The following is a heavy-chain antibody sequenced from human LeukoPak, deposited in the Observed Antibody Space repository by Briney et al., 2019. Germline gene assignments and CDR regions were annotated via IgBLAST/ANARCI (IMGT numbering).Heavy chain of an antibody. J-gene: IGHJ6*03. CDR1: GFTFSSYG. CDR2: ISYDGSNK. V-gene: IGHV3-30*03. CDR3: TWVERFGLNSYYYYMAV. Sequence: PGGSLRLSCAASGFTFSSYGMHWVRQAPGKGLEWVAVISYDGSNKYYADSVKGRFTISRDNSKNTLYLQMKSLKTEDTAMYYCTWVERFGLNSYYYYMAVWGKGSVVTVSS. D-gene: IGHD3-10*01.